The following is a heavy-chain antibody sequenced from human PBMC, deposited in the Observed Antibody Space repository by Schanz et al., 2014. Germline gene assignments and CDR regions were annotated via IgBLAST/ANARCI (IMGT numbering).Heavy chain of an antibody. V-gene: IGHV4-31*03. J-gene: IGHJ4*02. CDR3: ARDAADFYDIVTEEDY. Sequence: QVQLQESGPGLVKPSQTLSLTCTVSGGSVSSGGDYWSWIRQPPGKGLEWIGFISYSGSTYYNPSLKSRVTISADTAKNQFSLNLSCSPAADTAVYYCARDAADFYDIVTEEDYWGQGTLGSGSS. CDR1: GGSVSSGGDY. D-gene: IGHD3-9*01. CDR2: ISYSGST.